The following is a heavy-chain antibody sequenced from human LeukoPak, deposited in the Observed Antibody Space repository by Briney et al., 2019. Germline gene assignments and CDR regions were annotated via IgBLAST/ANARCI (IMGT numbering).Heavy chain of an antibody. CDR2: ISWNSGDI. V-gene: IGHV3-9*01. CDR3: ARAPPPLHYFDF. J-gene: IGHJ4*02. CDR1: GFTFDDYA. Sequence: PGRSLRLSCAASGFTFDDYAMHWVRQAPGKGLEWVSGISWNSGDIDYADSVKGRFTISRDSAKKSLYLQMNSLRAEDTAVYYCARAPPPLHYFDFWGQGTLVTVSS. D-gene: IGHD1-14*01.